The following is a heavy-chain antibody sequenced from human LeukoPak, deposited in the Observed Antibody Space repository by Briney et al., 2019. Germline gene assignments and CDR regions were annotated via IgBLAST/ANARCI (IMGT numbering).Heavy chain of an antibody. CDR2: IWYDGSNK. J-gene: IGHJ4*02. CDR3: ARDSLLWFGELSYYFDY. CDR1: GFTFSSYG. Sequence: GGSLRLSCAASGFTFSSYGMRWVRQAPGKGLEWVAVIWYDGSNKYYADSVKGRFTISRDNSKNTLYLQMNSLRAEDTAVYYCARDSLLWFGELSYYFDYWGQGTLVTVSS. V-gene: IGHV3-33*01. D-gene: IGHD3-10*01.